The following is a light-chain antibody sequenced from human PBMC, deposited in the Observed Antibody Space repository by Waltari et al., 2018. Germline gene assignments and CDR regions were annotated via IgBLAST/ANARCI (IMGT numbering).Light chain of an antibody. V-gene: IGKV1-5*03. CDR2: KAS. Sequence: DIQMTQSPSTLSASVGDRVTITCRASQNINTWLAWHQPKPGKAPKLLIYKASSLESGVPSRFSGSGSGTEFTLTISSLQPDDFATYYCLQYNGEPRTFGQGTKVEVK. CDR1: QNINTW. J-gene: IGKJ1*01. CDR3: LQYNGEPRT.